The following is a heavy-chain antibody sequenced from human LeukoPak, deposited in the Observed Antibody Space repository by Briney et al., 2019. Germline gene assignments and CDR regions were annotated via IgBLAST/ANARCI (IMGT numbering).Heavy chain of an antibody. V-gene: IGHV3-30-3*01. J-gene: IGHJ4*02. CDR3: ARDKRYCSTSCYGVFDY. Sequence: GGSLRLSCAASGFTFSSYAMHWVRQAPGKGLEWVAVISYDGSNKYYADSVKGRFTISRDNSKNTLYLQMNSLRAEDTAVYYCARDKRYCSTSCYGVFDYWGQGTLVTVSS. D-gene: IGHD2-2*01. CDR1: GFTFSSYA. CDR2: ISYDGSNK.